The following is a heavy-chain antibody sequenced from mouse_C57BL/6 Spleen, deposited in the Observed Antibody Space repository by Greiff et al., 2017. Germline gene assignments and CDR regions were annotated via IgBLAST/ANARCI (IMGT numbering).Heavy chain of an antibody. D-gene: IGHD1-1*01. J-gene: IGHJ1*03. CDR1: GFSLTSYG. Sequence: VKVVESGPGLVQPSQSLSITCTVSGFSLTSYGVHWVRQSPGKGLEWLGVIWSGGSTDYNAAFISRLSISKDNSKSQVFFKMNSLQADDTAIYYCARNGYYYGSSHWYFDVWGTGTTVTVSS. V-gene: IGHV2-2*01. CDR2: IWSGGST. CDR3: ARNGYYYGSSHWYFDV.